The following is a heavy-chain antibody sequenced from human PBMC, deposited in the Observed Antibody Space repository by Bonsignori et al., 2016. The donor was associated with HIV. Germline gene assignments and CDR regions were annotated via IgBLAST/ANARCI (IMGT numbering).Heavy chain of an antibody. Sequence: QVQLQQWGAGLLKPSGTLSLTCAVSGGSFSGFFWSWIRQPPGKELEWIGEINHSGSINYNPSLKSRVTISVDTSQNDFSLNLTSVTTADTAVYYCARGRNITIVRGLPKRRNWFDPWGQGTLVHRLL. V-gene: IGHV4-34*01. CDR1: GGSFSGFF. J-gene: IGHJ5*02. CDR3: ARGRNITIVRGLPKRRNWFDP. D-gene: IGHD3-10*01. CDR2: INHSGSI.